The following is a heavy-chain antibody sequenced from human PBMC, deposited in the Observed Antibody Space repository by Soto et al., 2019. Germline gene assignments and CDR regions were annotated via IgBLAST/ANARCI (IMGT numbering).Heavy chain of an antibody. CDR1: GGSTSSDNY. J-gene: IGHJ4*02. CDR2: IYYSGNT. CDR3: AREGGESSDGLYYFDS. Sequence: SETLSLTCTVSGGSTSSDNYWSWIRQPPGKGLEWIGHIYYSGNTDYNPSLKSRLAISIDTSRNQFSLKLSSVTAADTAVYFCAREGGESSDGLYYFDSWGQGSLVTVSS. V-gene: IGHV4-30-4*01. D-gene: IGHD3-16*01.